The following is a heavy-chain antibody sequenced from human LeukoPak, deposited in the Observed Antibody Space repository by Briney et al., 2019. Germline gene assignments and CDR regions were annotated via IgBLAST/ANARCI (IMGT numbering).Heavy chain of an antibody. CDR2: ISSSGSTI. J-gene: IGHJ6*04. D-gene: IGHD3-10*02. CDR3: AELGITMIGGV. CDR1: GFTFSSYE. V-gene: IGHV3-48*03. Sequence: PGGSLRLSCAASGFTFSSYEMNWHRQAPGKGLEWGSYISSSGSTIYYADSVKGRFTIPRDNAKNSLYLQMNSLRAEDTAVYYCAELGITMIGGVWGKGTTVTISS.